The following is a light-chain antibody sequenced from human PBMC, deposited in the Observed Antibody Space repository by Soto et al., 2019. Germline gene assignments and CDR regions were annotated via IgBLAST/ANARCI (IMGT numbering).Light chain of an antibody. CDR2: DAS. V-gene: IGKV3-11*01. Sequence: EIVLTQSPATLSLSPGEGATLSCRASQSVSNYLAWYQQKRGQAPRLLIYDASKRATGIPARFSGSGSGTDFTLTISSLEPEDFAVYYCQQRSNWPFTFGGGTKVEIK. CDR3: QQRSNWPFT. CDR1: QSVSNY. J-gene: IGKJ4*01.